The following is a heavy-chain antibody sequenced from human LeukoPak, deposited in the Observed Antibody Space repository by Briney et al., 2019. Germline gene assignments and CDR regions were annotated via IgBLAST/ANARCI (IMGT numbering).Heavy chain of an antibody. D-gene: IGHD2-21*01. CDR1: GFTFSSYS. V-gene: IGHV3-21*01. CDR2: ISSSSSYI. CDR3: ARVGGERVIVVWRAYDAFDI. J-gene: IGHJ3*02. Sequence: GGSLRLSCAASGFTFSSYSMNWVRQAPGKGLEWVSSISSSSSYIYYADSVKGRFTISRDNAKNSLYLQMNSLRAEDTAVYYCARVGGERVIVVWRAYDAFDIWGQGTMVTVSS.